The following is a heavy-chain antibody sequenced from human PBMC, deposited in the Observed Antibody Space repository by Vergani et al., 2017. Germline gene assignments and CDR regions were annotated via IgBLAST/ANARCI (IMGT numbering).Heavy chain of an antibody. CDR1: GFSFSDYY. D-gene: IGHD3-10*01. V-gene: IGHV3-11*04. J-gene: IGHJ4*02. CDR2: ISRSGNLK. CDR3: ARPIMPGSGSYPFYC. Sequence: QEQLVESGGGLVKPGESLRLSCEASGFSFSDYYVTWIRQAPGKGLEWVAEISRSGNLKYNAESVKGRFTISRDKTKNSTYLQMNSLRVEDTAVYYCARPIMPGSGSYPFYCWGQGTQGTVSS.